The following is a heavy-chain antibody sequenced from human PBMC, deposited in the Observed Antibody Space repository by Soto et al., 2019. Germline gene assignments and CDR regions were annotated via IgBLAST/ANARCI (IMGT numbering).Heavy chain of an antibody. CDR1: GYNFMRYG. D-gene: IGHD1-26*01. CDR2: INVDNGET. J-gene: IGHJ5*02. V-gene: IGHV1-18*04. Sequence: QVQQVQSGAEGKKPGASVKVSCKASGYNFMRYGFTWVRQAPGQGLEWMGWINVDNGETKYPQKIQGRVTMTTDTSTSTVYMELRSLTSDDTAVYYCARWISGGYWDWFDPWGHGTLVTVSS. CDR3: ARWISGGYWDWFDP.